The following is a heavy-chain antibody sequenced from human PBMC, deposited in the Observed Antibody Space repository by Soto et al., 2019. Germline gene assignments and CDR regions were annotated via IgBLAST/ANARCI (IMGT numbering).Heavy chain of an antibody. CDR2: VSESGRST. CDR3: AKDRRGVMDV. V-gene: IGHV3-23*01. CDR1: GFTVSNYD. Sequence: GGSLRLSCAASGFTVSNYDMSWVRQAPGKGLEWVSAVSESGRSTYYADSVNGHFTISRDNSKNTPYLQMNSLRAEDTAIYFCAKDRRGVMDVWGQGTTVPVS. J-gene: IGHJ6*02. D-gene: IGHD3-10*01.